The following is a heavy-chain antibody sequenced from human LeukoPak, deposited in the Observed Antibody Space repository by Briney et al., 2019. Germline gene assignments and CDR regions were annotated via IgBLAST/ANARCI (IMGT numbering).Heavy chain of an antibody. CDR2: INHSGST. V-gene: IGHV4-34*01. CDR3: ARGWTAMAIGPFDY. J-gene: IGHJ4*02. Sequence: SETLSLTCAVYGGSFSGYYWSWIRQPPGKGLEWIGEINHSGSTNYNPSLKSRVTISVDTSKNQFSLKLSSVTAADTAVYYCARGWTAMAIGPFDYWGQGTLVTVSS. D-gene: IGHD5-18*01. CDR1: GGSFSGYY.